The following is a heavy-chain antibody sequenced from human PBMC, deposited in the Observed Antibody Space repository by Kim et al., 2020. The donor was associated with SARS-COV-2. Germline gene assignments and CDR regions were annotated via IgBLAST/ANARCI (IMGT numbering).Heavy chain of an antibody. V-gene: IGHV3-33*05. J-gene: IGHJ6*02. D-gene: IGHD2-8*02. CDR3: ARDMDRDGGIRLGWWTYYYYYGMDV. CDR1: GFTFSSYG. CDR2: ISYDGSNK. Sequence: GGSLRLSCAASGFTFSSYGMHWVRQAPGKGLEWVAVISYDGSNKYYADSVKGRFTISRDNSKNTLYLQMNSLRAEDTAVYYCARDMDRDGGIRLGWWTYYYYYGMDVWGQGTTVTVSS.